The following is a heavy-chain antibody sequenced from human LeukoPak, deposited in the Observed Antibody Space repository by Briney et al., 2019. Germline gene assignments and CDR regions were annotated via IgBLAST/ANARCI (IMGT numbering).Heavy chain of an antibody. D-gene: IGHD6-19*01. Sequence: PGGSLRLSCAASGFTFSNYGVNWVRQAPGKGLEWVSGISGSGGSTYYADSVKGRFTISRDNAKNTLYLQMNSLRAEDTAVYYCARGSGWFYFDYWGQGTLVTVSS. CDR3: ARGSGWFYFDY. J-gene: IGHJ4*02. V-gene: IGHV3-23*01. CDR2: ISGSGGST. CDR1: GFTFSNYG.